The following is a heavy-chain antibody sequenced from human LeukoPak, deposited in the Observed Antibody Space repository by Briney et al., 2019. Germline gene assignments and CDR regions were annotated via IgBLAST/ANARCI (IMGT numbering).Heavy chain of an antibody. V-gene: IGHV5-51*01. Sequence: GESLKISSKGSGYSFTNCWIGWVRHMPGKGREWRGIIFPGDSHTRYSPSFQGQVTMSADKSISTAYLQWSSLRASDTAMYYCARSSVNWFDPWGQGTLVTVSS. D-gene: IGHD3-3*01. CDR2: IFPGDSHT. CDR1: GYSFTNCW. CDR3: ARSSVNWFDP. J-gene: IGHJ5*02.